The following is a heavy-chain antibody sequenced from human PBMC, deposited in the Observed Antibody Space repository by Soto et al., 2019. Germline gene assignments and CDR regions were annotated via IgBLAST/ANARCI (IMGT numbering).Heavy chain of an antibody. CDR3: TRGTYYTGDNGYYYFDY. D-gene: IGHD2-21*01. CDR2: INRSSLTI. V-gene: IGHV3-48*02. Sequence: GGSLRLSGVASGFTFSSDSMIWVRQAPGKGLEWVSFINRSSLTIYYAESLKGRFTVSRDNAKNSLYLQMDSLRDEETAVYYCTRGTYYTGDNGYYYFDYFGPRTLVAVSS. J-gene: IGHJ4*02. CDR1: GFTFSSDS.